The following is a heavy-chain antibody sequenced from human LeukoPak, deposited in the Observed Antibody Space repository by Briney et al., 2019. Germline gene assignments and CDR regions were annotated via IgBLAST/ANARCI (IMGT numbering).Heavy chain of an antibody. D-gene: IGHD5-12*01. J-gene: IGHJ4*02. V-gene: IGHV3-74*01. CDR2: INSDGSNT. CDR3: VRGTSRTSGYNGDDPY. CDR1: GFALRNYW. Sequence: PGGSLRLSCAASGFALRNYWMHWVRQAPGKGLVWVSRINSDGSNTNYADSVKGRFTISRDNAKNTLYLQMDSLRAEDTAVYYCVRGTSRTSGYNGDDPYWGQGTLVIVSS.